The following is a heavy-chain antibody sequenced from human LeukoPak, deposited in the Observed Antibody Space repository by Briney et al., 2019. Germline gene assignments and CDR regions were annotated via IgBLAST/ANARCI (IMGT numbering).Heavy chain of an antibody. V-gene: IGHV3-23*01. Sequence: GGSLRLSCAASGFTFSSYAMSWVRQAPGKGLEWVSAISGSGGSTYYADSVKGRFTISRDNSKNTLYLQMNSLRAGDTAVYYCAEDLAGDPFDYWGQGTLVTVSS. CDR1: GFTFSSYA. D-gene: IGHD7-27*01. CDR2: ISGSGGST. CDR3: AEDLAGDPFDY. J-gene: IGHJ4*02.